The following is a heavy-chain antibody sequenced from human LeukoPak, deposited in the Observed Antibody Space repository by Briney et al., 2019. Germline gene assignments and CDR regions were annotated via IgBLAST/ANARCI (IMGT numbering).Heavy chain of an antibody. CDR3: AKAGSSGIVVVPAAFLFDY. D-gene: IGHD2-2*01. V-gene: IGHV3-23*01. J-gene: IGHJ4*02. CDR2: ISGSGGST. Sequence: PGGSLRLSCKASGFTFSSYAMSWVRQAPGKGLEWVSAISGSGGSTYYADSVKGRFTVSRDNSKNTLYLQMNSLRAEDTAVYYCAKAGSSGIVVVPAAFLFDYWGQGTLVTVSS. CDR1: GFTFSSYA.